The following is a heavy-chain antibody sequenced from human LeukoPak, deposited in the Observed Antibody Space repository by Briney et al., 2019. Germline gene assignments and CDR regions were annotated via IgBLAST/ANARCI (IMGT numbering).Heavy chain of an antibody. Sequence: GGSLRLSCAASGFTFSNYAMNWVRQAPGKGLEWVSAISGSGGSTYYADSVKGRFTISRDNSKNTLYLQMNSLRAEDTAVYYCAKPSSGWYTWDYWGQGTLVTVSS. D-gene: IGHD6-19*01. V-gene: IGHV3-23*01. CDR3: AKPSSGWYTWDY. CDR2: ISGSGGST. CDR1: GFTFSNYA. J-gene: IGHJ4*02.